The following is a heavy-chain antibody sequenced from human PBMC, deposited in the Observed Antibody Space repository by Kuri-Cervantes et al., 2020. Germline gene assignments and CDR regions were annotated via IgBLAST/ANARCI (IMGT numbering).Heavy chain of an antibody. V-gene: IGHV3-48*01. D-gene: IGHD6-13*01. J-gene: IGHJ4*02. CDR3: ARGYSSSWLTGFFDY. CDR1: RFTFSNYN. CDR2: ITSSGNTI. Sequence: GESLKISCAASRFTFSNYNMNWVRQAPGKGLEWVSYITSSGNTIYYVDSVKGRFTISRDNAKNSLYLQMNSLRAEDTAVYYCARGYSSSWLTGFFDYWGPGTLVTVSS.